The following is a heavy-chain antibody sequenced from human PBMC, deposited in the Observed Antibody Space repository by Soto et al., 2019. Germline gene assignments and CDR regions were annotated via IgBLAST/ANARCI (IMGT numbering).Heavy chain of an antibody. CDR1: GGTFSSYA. D-gene: IGHD2-2*01. CDR2: IIPIFGTA. CDR3: ARVRRYCSSTSCDGDAFDI. J-gene: IGHJ3*02. V-gene: IGHV1-69*13. Sequence: SVKVSCKASGGTFSSYAISWVRRAPGQGLEWMGGIIPIFGTANYAQKFQGRVTITADESTSTAYMELSSLRSEDTAVYYCARVRRYCSSTSCDGDAFDIWGQGTMVIVSS.